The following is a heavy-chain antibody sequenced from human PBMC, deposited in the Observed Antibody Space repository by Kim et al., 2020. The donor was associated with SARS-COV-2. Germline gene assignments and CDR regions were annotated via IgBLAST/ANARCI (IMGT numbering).Heavy chain of an antibody. CDR2: ISSSGSTI. CDR1: GFTFSSYE. V-gene: IGHV3-48*03. J-gene: IGHJ4*02. CDR3: AREITKYYYDSSGYYSLFDY. D-gene: IGHD3-22*01. Sequence: GGSLRLSCAASGFTFSSYEMNWVRQAPGKGLEWVSYISSSGSTIYYADSVKGRFTISRDNAKNSLYLQMNSLRAEDTAVYYCAREITKYYYDSSGYYSLFDYWGQGTLVTVSS.